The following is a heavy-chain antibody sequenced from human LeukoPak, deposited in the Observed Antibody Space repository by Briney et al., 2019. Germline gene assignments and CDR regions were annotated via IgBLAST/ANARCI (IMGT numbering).Heavy chain of an antibody. CDR1: GGSISSYY. D-gene: IGHD5-18*01. V-gene: IGHV4-4*07. J-gene: IGHJ4*02. CDR2: IYTSGST. CDR3: AREGGYSYAAAFDY. Sequence: SETLSLTCTVSGGSISSYYWSWIRQPAGKGLEWIGRIYTSGSTNYNPSLKSRVTMPVDTSKNQFSLKLSSVTAADTAVYYCAREGGYSYAAAFDYWGQGTLVTVSS.